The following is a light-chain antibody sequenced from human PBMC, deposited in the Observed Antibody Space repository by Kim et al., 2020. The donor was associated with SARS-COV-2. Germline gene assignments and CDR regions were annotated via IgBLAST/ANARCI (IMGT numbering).Light chain of an antibody. CDR1: SSNIGRNN. CDR2: SNN. V-gene: IGLV1-44*01. Sequence: ELTQPPSASVTPGQRVTISWSGSSSNIGRNNVVWYHQFPGAAPNVLIHSNNQRPSGIPDRFSGSRSGTSASLAISGLQSGDEADYYFAVWDDILKPGVFGGGTQLTVL. CDR3: AVWDDILKPGV. J-gene: IGLJ3*02.